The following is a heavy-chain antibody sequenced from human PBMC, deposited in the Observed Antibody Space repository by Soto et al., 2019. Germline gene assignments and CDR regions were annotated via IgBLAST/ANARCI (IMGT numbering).Heavy chain of an antibody. V-gene: IGHV3-23*01. CDR1: GFTFSPNP. CDR3: ARDSSGWYQFDY. D-gene: IGHD6-19*01. J-gene: IGHJ4*02. Sequence: GGSLRLSCTASGFTFSPNPLTWSRRAPGKGLEWVPAISGSGSTTYHADSVKGRFTISRDNSINRLYLQMNSLRTEDTAVYYCARDSSGWYQFDYWGQGTLVTVSS. CDR2: ISGSGSTT.